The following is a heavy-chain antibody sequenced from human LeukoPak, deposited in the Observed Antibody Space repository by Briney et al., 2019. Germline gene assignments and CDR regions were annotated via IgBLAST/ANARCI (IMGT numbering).Heavy chain of an antibody. CDR2: VHGDGNNI. J-gene: IGHJ4*02. CDR3: ARARVGDPTDY. Sequence: GGSLRLSGAASGFPFSSYAMYWVRQAPGKGLVWVSRVHGDGNNIGYADSVKGRFTIFRDNAKNTLYLQMNSLRPDDTAVYYCARARVGDPTDYWGQGTLVTVSS. CDR1: GFPFSSYA. D-gene: IGHD1-26*01. V-gene: IGHV3-74*01.